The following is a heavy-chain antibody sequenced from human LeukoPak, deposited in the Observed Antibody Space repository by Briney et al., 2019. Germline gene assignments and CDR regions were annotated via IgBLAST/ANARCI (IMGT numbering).Heavy chain of an antibody. CDR1: GFTFSSYW. J-gene: IGHJ6*02. D-gene: IGHD3-22*01. CDR3: ARFGSGYYYDRAPYYYYGMDV. Sequence: HTGGSLRLSCAASGFTFSSYWMSWVRQAPGKGLEWVANIKQDGSEKYYVDSVKGRFTISRDNAKNSLYLQMNSLRAEDTAVYYCARFGSGYYYDRAPYYYYGMDVWGQGTTVTVSS. CDR2: IKQDGSEK. V-gene: IGHV3-7*01.